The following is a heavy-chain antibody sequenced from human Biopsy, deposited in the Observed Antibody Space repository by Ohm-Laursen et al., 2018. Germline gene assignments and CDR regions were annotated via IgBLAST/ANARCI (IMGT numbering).Heavy chain of an antibody. V-gene: IGHV1-69*06. Sequence: ASVKVSCKVIGGTFSASGISWARLAPGHGLEFVGGIIPIFQTTHYAQSFQGRVTIVADKSTSTAYMELSRLRSDDTAVYYCARDGSGGHDFGAGWFDPWGQGTLVTVSS. CDR3: ARDGSGGHDFGAGWFDP. J-gene: IGHJ5*02. D-gene: IGHD5-12*01. CDR1: GGTFSASG. CDR2: IIPIFQTT.